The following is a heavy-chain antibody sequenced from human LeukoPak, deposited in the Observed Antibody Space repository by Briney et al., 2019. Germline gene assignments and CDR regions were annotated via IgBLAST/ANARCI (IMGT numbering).Heavy chain of an antibody. CDR3: ARRGMDGSGSYYTFDY. V-gene: IGHV1-2*02. J-gene: IGHJ4*02. D-gene: IGHD3-10*01. Sequence: ASVKVSRKASRYTFTGYYMHWVRQAPGQGLEWMGWINPNSGGTNYAQKFQGRVTMTRDTSISTAYMELSRLRSDDTAVYYCARRGMDGSGSYYTFDYWGQGTLVTVSS. CDR1: RYTFTGYY. CDR2: INPNSGGT.